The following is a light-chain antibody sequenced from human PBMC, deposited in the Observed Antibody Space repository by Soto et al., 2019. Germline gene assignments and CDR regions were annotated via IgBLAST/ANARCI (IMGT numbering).Light chain of an antibody. V-gene: IGKV1-5*01. Sequence: IQMTQSPSTLSASVGDRVTITCRASQSISSWLAWYQQKPGKAPKLLIYDASSLESGVPSRFSGSGSGTEFTLTISSLQPDDFATYYCQQYNSSPYTFGQGTKLE. CDR1: QSISSW. J-gene: IGKJ2*01. CDR3: QQYNSSPYT. CDR2: DAS.